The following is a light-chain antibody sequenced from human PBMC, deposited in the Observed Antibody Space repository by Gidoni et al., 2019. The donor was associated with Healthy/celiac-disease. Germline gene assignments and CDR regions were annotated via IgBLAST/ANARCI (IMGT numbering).Light chain of an antibody. Sequence: EIVLTQSPGTLSLSPGERATLSCRASQSVSRSYLAWYQQKPGQAPRLLIYGASSRATGIPDRFSGSGSGTDFTLTISRLEPEDFAVYYCQQYGSSPRTFXQXTKLEIK. V-gene: IGKV3-20*01. J-gene: IGKJ2*01. CDR3: QQYGSSPRT. CDR2: GAS. CDR1: QSVSRSY.